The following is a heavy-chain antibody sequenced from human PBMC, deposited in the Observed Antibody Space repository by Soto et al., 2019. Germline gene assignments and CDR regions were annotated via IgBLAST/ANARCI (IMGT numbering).Heavy chain of an antibody. J-gene: IGHJ6*02. Sequence: GGSLRLSCAASGFTFSSYSMNWVRQAPGKGLEWVSSISSSSSYIYYADSVKGRFTISRDNAKNSLYPQMNSLRAEDTAVYYCASSLRVYGSWDFYYYGMDVWGQGTTVTVSS. CDR1: GFTFSSYS. D-gene: IGHD2-15*01. V-gene: IGHV3-21*01. CDR2: ISSSSSYI. CDR3: ASSLRVYGSWDFYYYGMDV.